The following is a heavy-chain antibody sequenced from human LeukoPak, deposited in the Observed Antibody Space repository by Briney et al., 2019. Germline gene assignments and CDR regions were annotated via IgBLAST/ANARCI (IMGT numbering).Heavy chain of an antibody. CDR3: AWGNNDSSGFPFDY. J-gene: IGHJ4*02. D-gene: IGHD3-22*01. CDR1: GYTFTGYY. Sequence: ASVKVSCKASGYTFTGYYMHWVRQAPGQGLEWMGRINPNSGGTNYAQKFQGRVTMTRDTSISTAYMELSRLRSDDTAVYCCAWGNNDSSGFPFDYWGQGTLVTVSS. CDR2: INPNSGGT. V-gene: IGHV1-2*06.